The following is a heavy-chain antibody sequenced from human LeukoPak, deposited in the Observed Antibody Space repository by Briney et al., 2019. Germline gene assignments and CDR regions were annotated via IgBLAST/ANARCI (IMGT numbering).Heavy chain of an antibody. CDR3: ASNYDFLFSFDP. V-gene: IGHV4-34*01. CDR2: IYYSGST. CDR1: GGSFSGYY. J-gene: IGHJ5*02. Sequence: SETLSLTCAVYGGSFSGYYWSWIRQPPGKGLEWIGSIYYSGSTYYNPSLKSRVTISVDTSKNQFSLKLSSVTAADTAVYYCASNYDFLFSFDPWGQGTLVTVSS. D-gene: IGHD3-3*01.